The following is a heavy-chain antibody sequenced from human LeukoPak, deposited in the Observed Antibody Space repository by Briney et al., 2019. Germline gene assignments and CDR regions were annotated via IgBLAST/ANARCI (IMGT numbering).Heavy chain of an antibody. J-gene: IGHJ4*02. V-gene: IGHV3-23*01. CDR1: GFTFSSYA. D-gene: IGHD3-9*01. CDR2: ISGSGGST. CDR3: AKTGLRYFDWPESYYFDY. Sequence: PGGSLRLSCAASGFTFSSYAMSWVRQAPGKGLEWVSAISGSGGSTYYADFVKGRFTISRDNSKNTLYLQMNSLRAEDTAVYYCAKTGLRYFDWPESYYFDYWGQGTLVTVSS.